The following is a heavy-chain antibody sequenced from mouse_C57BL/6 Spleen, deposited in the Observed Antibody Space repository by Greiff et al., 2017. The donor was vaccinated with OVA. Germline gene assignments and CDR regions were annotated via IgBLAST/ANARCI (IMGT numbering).Heavy chain of an antibody. CDR1: GFSLTSSG. V-gene: IGHV2-2*01. Sequence: VQRVESGPGLVQPSQSLSITCTVSGFSLTSSGVHWVRQSPGKGLEWLGVIWSGGSTDYNAAFISRLSISKDNSKSQVFFKMNSLQAEDTAIYYCARNSQGGRSSWGQGTSVTVSS. J-gene: IGHJ4*01. CDR2: IWSGGST. CDR3: ARNSQGGRSS. D-gene: IGHD1-1*01.